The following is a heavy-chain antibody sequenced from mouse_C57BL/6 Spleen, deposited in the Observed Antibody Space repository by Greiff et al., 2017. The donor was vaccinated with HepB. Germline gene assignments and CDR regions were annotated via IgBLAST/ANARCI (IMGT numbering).Heavy chain of an antibody. J-gene: IGHJ4*01. CDR3: ARDDGYYYAMDY. D-gene: IGHD2-3*01. Sequence: QVQLQQSGPELVKPGASVKISCKASGYAFSSSWMNWVKQRPGKGLEWIGRIYPGDGDTNYNGKFKGKAKLTADKSSSTAYMQLSSLTSEDSAVYFCARDDGYYYAMDYWGQGTSVTVSS. CDR1: GYAFSSSW. V-gene: IGHV1-82*01. CDR2: IYPGDGDT.